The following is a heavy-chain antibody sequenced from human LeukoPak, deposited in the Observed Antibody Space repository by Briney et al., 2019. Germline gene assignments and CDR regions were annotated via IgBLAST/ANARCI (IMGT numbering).Heavy chain of an antibody. CDR3: AIRGWFGELFSLDY. D-gene: IGHD3-10*01. J-gene: IGHJ4*02. V-gene: IGHV3-23*01. CDR2: ISGSGGST. CDR1: GFTFNNYA. Sequence: GGSLRLSCPASGFTFNNYAMIWVRQAPGKGLEWVSAISGSGGSTYYADSVKGRFTISRDNSKNTLYLQMNSLRAEDTAVYYCAIRGWFGELFSLDYWGQGTLVTVSS.